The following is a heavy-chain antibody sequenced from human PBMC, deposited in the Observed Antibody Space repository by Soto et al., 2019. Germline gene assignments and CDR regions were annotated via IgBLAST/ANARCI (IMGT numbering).Heavy chain of an antibody. D-gene: IGHD3-10*01. CDR2: VYYSGST. CDR3: ARHAGDGSGSYERAFDY. CDR1: GGSISSYY. Sequence: PSETLSLTCTVSGGSISSYYWSWIRQPPGKGLEWIGYVYYSGSTNYNPSLKSRVTISVDTSKNQFSLKLSSVTAADTAMYYCARHAGDGSGSYERAFDYWGQGTLVTVSS. J-gene: IGHJ4*02. V-gene: IGHV4-59*08.